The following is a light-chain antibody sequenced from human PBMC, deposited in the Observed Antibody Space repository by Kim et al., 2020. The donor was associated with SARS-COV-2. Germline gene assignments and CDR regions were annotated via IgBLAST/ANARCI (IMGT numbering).Light chain of an antibody. V-gene: IGKV1-9*01. CDR2: AAS. J-gene: IGKJ2*01. CDR3: QQLNSYPYT. CDR1: QGISSY. Sequence: SASVGDRVTITCRASQGISSYLAWYQQKPAKAPKLLIYAASTLQSGVPSRFSGSGSGTEFTLTISSLQPEDFATYYCQQLNSYPYTFGQGTKLEI.